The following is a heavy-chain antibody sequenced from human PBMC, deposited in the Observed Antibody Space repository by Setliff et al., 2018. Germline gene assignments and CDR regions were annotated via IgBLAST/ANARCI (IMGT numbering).Heavy chain of an antibody. D-gene: IGHD3-16*01. V-gene: IGHV3-7*01. CDR2: IKQDGSEK. CDR3: ARDGGEY. CDR1: GGSISSSNW. J-gene: IGHJ4*02. Sequence: ETLSLTCAVSGGSISSSNWWSWVRQAPGKGLEWVANIKQDGSEKYYVDSVKGRFTISRDNAKNSLYLQMNSLRAEDTAVYYCARDGGEYWGQGTLVTVSS.